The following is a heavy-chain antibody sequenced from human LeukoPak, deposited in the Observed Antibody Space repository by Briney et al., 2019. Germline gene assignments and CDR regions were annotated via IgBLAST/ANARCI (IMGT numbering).Heavy chain of an antibody. Sequence: GESLRLSCAASGFTFSDYYMSWVRQAPGKGLEWVAFIRYDGSNKYYADSVKGRFTISRDNSKNTLYLQMNSLRAEDTAVYYCAKYRNYVDYWGQGTLVTVSS. CDR1: GFTFSDYY. CDR3: AKYRNYVDY. D-gene: IGHD3-16*02. CDR2: IRYDGSNK. J-gene: IGHJ4*02. V-gene: IGHV3-30*02.